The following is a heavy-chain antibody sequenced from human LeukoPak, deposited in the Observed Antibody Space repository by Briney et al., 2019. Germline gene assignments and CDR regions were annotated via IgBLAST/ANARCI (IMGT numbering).Heavy chain of an antibody. CDR1: GGSISGYY. J-gene: IGHJ4*02. D-gene: IGHD6-19*01. CDR3: ARGSSGSTKRYYFDS. Sequence: PSETLSLTCTVSGGSISGYYWNWVRQPADRGLEWIGRLYSSGDTYYNPSLKSRLTMSVHTSKNQFSLKLRSVTAADTAVYYCARGSSGSTKRYYFDSWGQGAPVTVPS. V-gene: IGHV4-4*07. CDR2: LYSSGDT.